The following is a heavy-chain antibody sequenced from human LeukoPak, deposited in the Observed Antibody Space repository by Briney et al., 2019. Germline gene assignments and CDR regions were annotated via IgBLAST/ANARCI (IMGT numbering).Heavy chain of an antibody. V-gene: IGHV3-11*01. CDR2: ISSSGSTI. Sequence: GGSLRLSCAASGFTFSDYYMSWIRQAPGKGLEWVSYISSSGSTIYYADSVKGRFTISRDNAKNSLYLQMNSLRAEDTAVYYCASLYNWNYTVDYWGQGTLVTVSS. CDR3: ASLYNWNYTVDY. CDR1: GFTFSDYY. D-gene: IGHD1-7*01. J-gene: IGHJ4*02.